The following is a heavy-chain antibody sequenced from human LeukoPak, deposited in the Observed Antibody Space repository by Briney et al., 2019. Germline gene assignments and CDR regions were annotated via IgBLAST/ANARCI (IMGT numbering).Heavy chain of an antibody. V-gene: IGHV4-61*02. Sequence: SQTLSLTCTVSGGSISSGSYYWSWIRQPAGKGLEWIGRIYTSGSTNYNPSLKSRVTISVDTSKNQFSLKLRSVTAADTAVHYCARGDFGATGAFDIRGQGTMVTVSS. CDR3: ARGDFGATGAFDI. CDR2: IYTSGST. CDR1: GGSISSGSYY. J-gene: IGHJ3*02. D-gene: IGHD3/OR15-3a*01.